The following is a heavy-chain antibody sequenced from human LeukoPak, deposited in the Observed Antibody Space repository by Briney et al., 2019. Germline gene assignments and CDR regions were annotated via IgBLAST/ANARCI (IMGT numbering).Heavy chain of an antibody. CDR3: ARVSDCSGSICTYFDH. D-gene: IGHD2-15*01. Sequence: NPGVSVRLSCAASEVTFSNYGMICVRQAPGKGLEWVSSIDSSNKYMYYADSLKGRFTISRDNAQNSLYLQMNSLRAEDTAVYYCARVSDCSGSICTYFDHCGQRNLVTVSS. V-gene: IGHV3-21*06. CDR1: EVTFSNYG. J-gene: IGHJ4*02. CDR2: IDSSNKYM.